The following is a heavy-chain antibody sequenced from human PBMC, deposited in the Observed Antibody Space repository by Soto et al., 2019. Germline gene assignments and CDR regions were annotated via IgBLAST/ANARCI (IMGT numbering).Heavy chain of an antibody. D-gene: IGHD3-16*01. J-gene: IGHJ4*02. CDR3: ARDAGTVGYADS. CDR1: GGTFSTYT. Sequence: QVQLVQSGAEVKKPGSSVKVSCKASGGTFSTYTINWVRQAPGQGLEWMGRIIPLLDVTNNAQRFQGRVTITADKSTSTVYMELTSLTSQDTAVYYCARDAGTVGYADSWGQGTLVTVSS. V-gene: IGHV1-69*08. CDR2: IIPLLDVT.